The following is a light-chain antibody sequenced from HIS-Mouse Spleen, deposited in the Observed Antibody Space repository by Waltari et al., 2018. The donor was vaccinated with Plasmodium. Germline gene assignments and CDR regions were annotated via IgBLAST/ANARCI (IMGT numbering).Light chain of an antibody. J-gene: IGLJ1*01. CDR1: SSDVGGYNY. CDR2: DVS. V-gene: IGLV2-11*01. CDR3: CSYAGSYTYV. Sequence: QSALTQPRSVSGSPGQSVTISCTGTSSDVGGYNYVSWYQQHPGKAPKLMIYDVSKRPSGVPVRFSGSKSGNPASLTSSGLQAEDEADYYCCSYAGSYTYVFGTGTKVTVL.